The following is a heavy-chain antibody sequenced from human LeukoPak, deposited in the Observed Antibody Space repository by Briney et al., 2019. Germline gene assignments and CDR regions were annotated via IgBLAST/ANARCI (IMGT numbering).Heavy chain of an antibody. Sequence: PGGSLRLSCAASGFTFSSHWMTWVRQSPGKGLEWVANINQDGSNRYYVDSVRGRFTISRDNAKNSLYLQLNRLRAEDTALYYCARDWGQQLVTINMDVWGQGTAVTVSS. V-gene: IGHV3-7*03. CDR3: ARDWGQQLVTINMDV. CDR1: GFTFSSHW. D-gene: IGHD6-13*01. CDR2: INQDGSNR. J-gene: IGHJ6*02.